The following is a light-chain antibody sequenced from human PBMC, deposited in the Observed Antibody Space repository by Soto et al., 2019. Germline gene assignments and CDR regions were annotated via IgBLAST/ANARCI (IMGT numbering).Light chain of an antibody. CDR3: SAYTGSRTPWV. V-gene: IGLV2-14*01. Sequence: QSALTQPASVSGSPGQSITISCTGTSSDVGGYDYVSWYQQHPGKAPKLMIYEVSNRPSGVSNRFSGSKSGNTASLTISGVQAEDEADYYCSAYTGSRTPWVFGGGTKLTVL. J-gene: IGLJ3*02. CDR1: SSDVGGYDY. CDR2: EVS.